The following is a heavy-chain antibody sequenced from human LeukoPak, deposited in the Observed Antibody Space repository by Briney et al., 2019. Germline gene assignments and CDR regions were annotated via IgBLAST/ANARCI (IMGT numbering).Heavy chain of an antibody. V-gene: IGHV1-69*06. J-gene: IGHJ4*02. D-gene: IGHD6-19*01. CDR3: ASRTPSGIAVAGSIDY. Sequence: SVKVSCKASGGTFSSYAISWVRQAPGQGLEWMGRIIPIFGTANYAQKFQGRVTITADKSTSTAYTELSSLRSEDTAVYYCASRTPSGIAVAGSIDYWGQGTLVTVSS. CDR2: IIPIFGTA. CDR1: GGTFSSYA.